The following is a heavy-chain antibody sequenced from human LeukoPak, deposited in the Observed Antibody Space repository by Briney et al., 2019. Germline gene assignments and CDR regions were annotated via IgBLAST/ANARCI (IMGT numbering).Heavy chain of an antibody. J-gene: IGHJ4*01. V-gene: IGHV3-30*02. CDR1: GFTFSSYG. Sequence: GGSLRLSCAASGFTFSSYGMHWVRQARGKGLEWVAFIRYDGSNKYYADSVKGRFTISRDNSKNTLYLQMNSLRAEDTAVYYCAKGAMIVSDYWGQEPWSPSPQ. D-gene: IGHD3-22*01. CDR3: AKGAMIVSDY. CDR2: IRYDGSNK.